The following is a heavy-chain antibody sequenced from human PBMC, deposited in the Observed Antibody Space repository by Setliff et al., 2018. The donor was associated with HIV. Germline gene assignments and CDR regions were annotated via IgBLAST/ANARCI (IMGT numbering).Heavy chain of an antibody. J-gene: IGHJ3*02. CDR1: GYSISTNEW. CDR2: ISNSGKI. Sequence: SSETLSLTCAVSGYSISTNEWWGWIRQPPGKGLAWIGYISNSGKIYYDPSLNSRVTSSADTSKNQLSLKLTSVTAEDTGVYYCARTVPHSAAQDAFDIWGQGTVVTVSS. D-gene: IGHD4-4*01. CDR3: ARTVPHSAAQDAFDI. V-gene: IGHV4-28*05.